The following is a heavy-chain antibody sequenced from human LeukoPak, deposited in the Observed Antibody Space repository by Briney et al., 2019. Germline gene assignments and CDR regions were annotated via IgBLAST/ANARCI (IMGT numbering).Heavy chain of an antibody. V-gene: IGHV3-74*01. J-gene: IGHJ5*02. CDR3: VRERIYYSDLAYKERENFDP. CDR1: GFTLSLYW. D-gene: IGHD1-26*01. CDR2: LNEEGSSA. Sequence: GGSLTLFCAASGFTLSLYWMLWVPHGPGKGGMGVSRLNEEGSSADYAHSVKGRFTMSRDNAKGKVFLEMRSLTVEDTAINFCVRERIYYSDLAYKERENFDPWGRGTLVTVSS.